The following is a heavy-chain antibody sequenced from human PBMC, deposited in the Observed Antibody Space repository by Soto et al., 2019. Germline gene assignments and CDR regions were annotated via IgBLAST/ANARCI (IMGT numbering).Heavy chain of an antibody. V-gene: IGHV1-46*01. J-gene: IGHJ4*02. CDR3: AATPLYYYDSSGYYYFDY. Sequence: ASVKVSCKASGSTFTSYYMHWVRQAPGQGLEWMGIINPSGGSTSYAQKFQGRVTMTRDTSTSTVYMELSSLRAEDTAVYYCAATPLYYYDSSGYYYFDYWGQGTLVTVSS. CDR1: GSTFTSYY. D-gene: IGHD3-22*01. CDR2: INPSGGST.